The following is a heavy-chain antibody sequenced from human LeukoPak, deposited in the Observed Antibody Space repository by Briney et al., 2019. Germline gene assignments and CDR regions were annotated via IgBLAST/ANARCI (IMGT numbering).Heavy chain of an antibody. D-gene: IGHD3-10*01. CDR3: ARSPMVRGVPGWFDP. J-gene: IGHJ5*02. CDR2: ISAYNGNT. CDR1: GYTFTSYD. V-gene: IGHV1-18*01. Sequence: ASVKVSCKASGYTFTSYDINWVRQAPGQGLEWMGWISAYNGNTNYAQKLQGRVTMTTDTSTSTAYMELRSLRSDDTAVYYCARSPMVRGVPGWFDPWGQGTLVTVSS.